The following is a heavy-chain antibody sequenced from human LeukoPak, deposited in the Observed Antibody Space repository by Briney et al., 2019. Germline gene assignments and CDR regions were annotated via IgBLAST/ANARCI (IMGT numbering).Heavy chain of an antibody. CDR1: GFTFSSYA. CDR3: AKVGSSWSPFDY. Sequence: GGSPRLSCAASGFTFSSYAMSWVRQAPGKGLEWVSAISGSGGRTYYADSVKGRFTISRDNSKNTLYLQMNSLRAEDTAVYYCAKVGSSWSPFDYWGQGTLVTVSS. D-gene: IGHD6-13*01. V-gene: IGHV3-23*01. CDR2: ISGSGGRT. J-gene: IGHJ4*02.